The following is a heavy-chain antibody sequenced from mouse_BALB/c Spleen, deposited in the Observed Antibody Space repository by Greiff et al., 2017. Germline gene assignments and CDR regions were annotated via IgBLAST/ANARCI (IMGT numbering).Heavy chain of an antibody. CDR1: GFSLTSYG. CDR3: ANYYGSGGFAY. J-gene: IGHJ3*01. CDR2: IWAGGST. Sequence: QVQLKQSGPGLVAPSQSLSITCTVSGFSLTSYGVHWVRQPPGKGLEWLGVIWAGGSTNYNSALMSRLSISKDNSKSQVFLKMNSLQTDDTAMYYCANYYGSGGFAYWGQGTLVTVSA. D-gene: IGHD1-1*01. V-gene: IGHV2-9*02.